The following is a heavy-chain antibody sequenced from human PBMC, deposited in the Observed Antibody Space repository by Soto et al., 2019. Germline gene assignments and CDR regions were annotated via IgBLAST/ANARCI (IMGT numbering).Heavy chain of an antibody. CDR2: IIPIFGTA. D-gene: IGHD3-10*01. V-gene: IGHV1-69*13. Sequence: SVKVSCKASGGTFSSYAISWVRQAPGQGREWMGGIIPIFGTANYARKFQGRVTITADESTSTAYMELSSLRSEDTAVYYCARFLYYGSGSSYYYYYGMDVWGQGTTVTVSS. CDR3: ARFLYYGSGSSYYYYYGMDV. J-gene: IGHJ6*02. CDR1: GGTFSSYA.